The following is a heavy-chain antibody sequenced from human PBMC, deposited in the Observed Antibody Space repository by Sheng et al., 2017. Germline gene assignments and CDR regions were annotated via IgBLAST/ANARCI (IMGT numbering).Heavy chain of an antibody. J-gene: IGHJ6*02. Sequence: EVQLVESGGRLGTAVEGSLRLSCAASGFTFSNYEMNWVRQAPGKGLEWVSYISSSGSAIYYTDSVKGRFTISRDNAKNSLYLQMNSLRAEDTAVYYCAREITMVRGLMGYYYGMDVVGPRVHGHRLL. D-gene: IGHD3-10*01. CDR2: ISSSGSAI. CDR1: GFTFSNYE. V-gene: IGHV3-48*03. CDR3: AREITMVRGLMGYYYGMDV.